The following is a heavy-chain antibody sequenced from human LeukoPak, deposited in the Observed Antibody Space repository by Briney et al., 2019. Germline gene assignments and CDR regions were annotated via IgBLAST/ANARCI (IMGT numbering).Heavy chain of an antibody. CDR1: GGTFSSYA. V-gene: IGHV1-69*04. Sequence: SVKVSCKASGGTFSSYAISWVRQAPGQGLEWMGGIIPILGIANYAHKFQGRVTITADKSTSTAYMELSSLRSEDTAVYYCARDQVPSIAARPWNNWFDPWGQGTLVTVSS. D-gene: IGHD6-6*01. CDR2: IIPILGIA. CDR3: ARDQVPSIAARPWNNWFDP. J-gene: IGHJ5*02.